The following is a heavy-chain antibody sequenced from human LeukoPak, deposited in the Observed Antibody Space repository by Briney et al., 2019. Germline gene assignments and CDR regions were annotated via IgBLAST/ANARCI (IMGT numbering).Heavy chain of an antibody. Sequence: GRSLRLSCAASGFTFDDYAMHWVRQAPGKGLEWVSGVSWNSCSIGYADFVKRRLSIYRDNAKISLYLQMNSLRAEDTALYYCAKDTNSGSYLPYYYYYGMDVWGQGSTVTVSS. CDR1: GFTFDDYA. CDR2: VSWNSCSI. D-gene: IGHD1-26*01. CDR3: AKDTNSGSYLPYYYYYGMDV. V-gene: IGHV3-9*01. J-gene: IGHJ6*02.